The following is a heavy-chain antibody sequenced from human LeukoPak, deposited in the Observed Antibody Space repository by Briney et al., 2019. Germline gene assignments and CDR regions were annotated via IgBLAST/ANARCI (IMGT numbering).Heavy chain of an antibody. V-gene: IGHV3-33*01. CDR2: IAYDGSRA. CDR1: GFTFCGYG. CDR3: TRYHNDHFDY. D-gene: IGHD5-24*01. Sequence: GSLRLSCAGSGFTFCGYGMHWFRQPPGKGLEWVAVIAYDGSRAFYADSVKGRFTISRDNSKNTMSVQMEDLRAEDTAVYYCTRYHNDHFDYWGQGTLVTVSS. J-gene: IGHJ4*02.